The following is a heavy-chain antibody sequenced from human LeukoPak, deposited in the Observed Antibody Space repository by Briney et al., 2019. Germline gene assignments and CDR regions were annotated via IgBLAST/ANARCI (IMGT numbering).Heavy chain of an antibody. CDR2: ISSSSSTI. Sequence: GGSLRLSCAASGFTFSTFNMNWVRQAPGKGLEWVSYISSSSSTIYYADSVKGRFTISRDNAKNSLYLQMNNLRDEDTALYYSDTNLGCFYSGQGNPVTVSS. CDR3: DTNLGCFY. J-gene: IGHJ4*02. V-gene: IGHV3-48*02. D-gene: IGHD6-19*01. CDR1: GFTFSTFN.